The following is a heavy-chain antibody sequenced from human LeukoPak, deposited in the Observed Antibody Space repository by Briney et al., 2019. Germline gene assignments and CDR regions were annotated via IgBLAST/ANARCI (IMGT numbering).Heavy chain of an antibody. Sequence: SETLSLTCTVSGGSISSGDYYWSWIRQPPGKGLEWIGYIYYSGSTYYNPSLKSRVTISVDTSKNQFSLKLSSVTAADTAVYYCARGESYGSGSYYNTGRWFDPWGQGTLVTVSS. CDR1: GGSISSGDYY. D-gene: IGHD3-10*01. V-gene: IGHV4-30-4*01. CDR3: ARGESYGSGSYYNTGRWFDP. J-gene: IGHJ5*02. CDR2: IYYSGST.